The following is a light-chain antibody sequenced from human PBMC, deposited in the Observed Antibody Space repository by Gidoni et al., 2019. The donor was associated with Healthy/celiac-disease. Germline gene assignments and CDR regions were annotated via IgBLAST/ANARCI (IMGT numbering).Light chain of an antibody. CDR2: DAS. V-gene: IGKV1-5*01. CDR1: QSISSW. CDR3: QQYNSYPQT. Sequence: DIQMTQSPSTLSASVGDRVTITCRASQSISSWLAWYQQKPGKAPKLLIYDASSLESGVPSRFSSSGSGTEFTLTISSLQPDDFATYYCQQYNSYPQTFGQGTKLEIK. J-gene: IGKJ2*01.